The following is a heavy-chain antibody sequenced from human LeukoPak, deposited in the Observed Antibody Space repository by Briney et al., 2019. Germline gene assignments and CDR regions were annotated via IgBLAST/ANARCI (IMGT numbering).Heavy chain of an antibody. CDR1: GGSISSSSYY. D-gene: IGHD6-6*01. CDR2: IYYSGST. Sequence: SETLSLTCTVSGGSISSSSYYWGWIRQPPGKGLEWIGSIYYSGSTYYNPSLKSRVTISVDTSKNQFSLKLSSVTAADTAVYYCARGIYGMVRSYSSSSSYYYYYMDVWGKGTTVTVSS. J-gene: IGHJ6*03. V-gene: IGHV4-39*07. CDR3: ARGIYGMVRSYSSSSSYYYYYMDV.